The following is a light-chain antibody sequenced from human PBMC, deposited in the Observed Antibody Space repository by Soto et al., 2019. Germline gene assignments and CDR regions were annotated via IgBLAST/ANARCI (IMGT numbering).Light chain of an antibody. Sequence: DIQMTQSPSTLSASVGDRVTITCRASQSISDWLAWYQQKPGKAPKLLIYDASSFESGVPSRFSGSGSGTDFTFTISSLQPDDFATYYCQHYNRYTFGQGTKLEIK. CDR3: QHYNRYT. V-gene: IGKV1-5*01. CDR2: DAS. J-gene: IGKJ2*01. CDR1: QSISDW.